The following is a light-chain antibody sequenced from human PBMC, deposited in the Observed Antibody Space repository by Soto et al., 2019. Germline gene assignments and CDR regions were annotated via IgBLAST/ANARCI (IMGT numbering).Light chain of an antibody. CDR2: GAS. CDR1: QSVSSSY. V-gene: IGKV3-20*01. CDR3: QQYGSSLWT. Sequence: EIVLTQSPGTLSLSPGERATLSCRASQSVSSSYLAWYQQKPGQAPRLLIYGASSRATGIPDRFSGSGSGKDFTLSIRRLEPEDFAVYYCQQYGSSLWTLGRGPNLDIK. J-gene: IGKJ1*01.